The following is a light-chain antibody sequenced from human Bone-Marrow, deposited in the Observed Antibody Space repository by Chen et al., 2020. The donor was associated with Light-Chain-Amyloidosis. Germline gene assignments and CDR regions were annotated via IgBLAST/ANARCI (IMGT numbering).Light chain of an antibody. Sequence: QSVLTQPPSVSGAPGQMVTISCTWSSSNIGAGYDVHWYQQLPGTAPKLLIYANDNRPSGVPDRFSGSKSGTSASLAITGLQAEDEADYYCQSYDTRLSGLYVFGTGTKVTVL. J-gene: IGLJ1*01. CDR2: AND. CDR3: QSYDTRLSGLYV. CDR1: SSNIGAGYD. V-gene: IGLV1-40*01.